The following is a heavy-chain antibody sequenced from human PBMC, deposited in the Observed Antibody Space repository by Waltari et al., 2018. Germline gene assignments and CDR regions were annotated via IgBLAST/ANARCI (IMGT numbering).Heavy chain of an antibody. V-gene: IGHV3-7*04. CDR1: GFTFGTSW. CDR3: ARDRGWLQFDY. J-gene: IGHJ4*02. Sequence: EVQLVESGGGLVHPGGTLSLSCAASGFTFGTSWMNWVRQAPGGGPEWGANIKPDGSGRSYVDFVRGRFTISRYNAKSSLYLQINSLTVEDTAIYYCARDRGWLQFDYWGQGALVIVSS. D-gene: IGHD5-12*01. CDR2: IKPDGSGR.